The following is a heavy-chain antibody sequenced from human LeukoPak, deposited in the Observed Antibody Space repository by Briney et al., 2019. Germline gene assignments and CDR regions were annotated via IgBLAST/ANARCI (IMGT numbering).Heavy chain of an antibody. J-gene: IGHJ5*02. CDR3: ARDFGGYSGYDQIDNWFDP. D-gene: IGHD5-12*01. CDR2: IYHSGTT. Sequence: SETLSLTCTVSGYSISTGYFWGWIRQTPGKGLEWIGSIYHSGTTYYNPSLKSRVTISVDTSENQFSLKLNSVTAADTAVYYCARDFGGYSGYDQIDNWFDPWGQGTLVTVSS. CDR1: GYSISTGYF. V-gene: IGHV4-38-2*02.